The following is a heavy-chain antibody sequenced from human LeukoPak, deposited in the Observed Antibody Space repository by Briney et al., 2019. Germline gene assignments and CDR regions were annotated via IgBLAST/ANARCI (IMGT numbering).Heavy chain of an antibody. J-gene: IGHJ5*02. V-gene: IGHV4-38-2*02. Sequence: SETLSLTCTVSGYSISSGYYWGWIRQPPGKGLEWIGSIYHSGSTYYNPSLKSRVTLSVDTSKNQFSLKLSSVTAADTAVYYCARDERPSYCSGGSCYFGWFDPWGQGTLVTVSS. CDR1: GYSISSGYY. D-gene: IGHD2-15*01. CDR3: ARDERPSYCSGGSCYFGWFDP. CDR2: IYHSGST.